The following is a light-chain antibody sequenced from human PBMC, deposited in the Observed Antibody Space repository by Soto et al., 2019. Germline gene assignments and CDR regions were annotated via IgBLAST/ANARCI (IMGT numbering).Light chain of an antibody. CDR1: QSVGNN. Sequence: EILMTQSPATLSVSPGGRVTLSCRASQSVGNNLAWYQQKPGQAPRLLIYGASTRATGIPARFSGSGSGTEFTLTISSLNSEDFSVYYCQQHNDWPYTFGHGTKLEIE. J-gene: IGKJ2*01. CDR3: QQHNDWPYT. V-gene: IGKV3-15*01. CDR2: GAS.